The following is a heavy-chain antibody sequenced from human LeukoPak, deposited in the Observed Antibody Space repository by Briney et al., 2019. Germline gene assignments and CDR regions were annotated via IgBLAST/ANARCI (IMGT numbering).Heavy chain of an antibody. CDR1: GFTFRSYW. Sequence: QAGGSLRLSCVASGFTFRSYWMSWVRQAPGKGLEWVANTKQDGREKFYVDSVKGRFTISRDNAKNSLYLQMNSLRAEDTAVYYCAKAVLNQDYGDLLDYWGQGTLVTVSP. V-gene: IGHV3-7*03. J-gene: IGHJ4*02. CDR3: AKAVLNQDYGDLLDY. D-gene: IGHD4-17*01. CDR2: TKQDGREK.